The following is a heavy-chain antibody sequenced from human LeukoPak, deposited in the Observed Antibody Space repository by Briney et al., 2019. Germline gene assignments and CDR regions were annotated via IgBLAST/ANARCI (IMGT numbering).Heavy chain of an antibody. J-gene: IGHJ4*02. D-gene: IGHD3-22*01. Sequence: SVKVSCKASGGTFTSYAISWVRQAPGQGLEWMGGIIPIFGSANYAQKFQGRVTITADESTSTAYMELSRLRSDDTAVYYCVRANPYDDSGYSPGLRYWGQGTLVTVSS. CDR2: IIPIFGSA. CDR1: GGTFTSYA. V-gene: IGHV1-69*13. CDR3: VRANPYDDSGYSPGLRY.